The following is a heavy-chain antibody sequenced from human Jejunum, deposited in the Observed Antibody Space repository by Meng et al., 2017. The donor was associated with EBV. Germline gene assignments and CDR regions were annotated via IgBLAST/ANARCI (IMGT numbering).Heavy chain of an antibody. D-gene: IGHD6-6*01. CDR3: ARDLLTLGSDSSSPDFDD. V-gene: IGHV1-18*04. J-gene: IGHJ4*02. Sequence: QPVQAGPEVKKPGAPVNVSCKTSRYTVNNYGITWVRQAPGQGLEWMGWISTYYGNTDCAQKFQDRLTMTTDTSTSTAYMELRSLRSDDTAVYYCARDLLTLGSDSSSPDFDDWGQGTLVTVSS. CDR1: RYTVNNYG. CDR2: ISTYYGNT.